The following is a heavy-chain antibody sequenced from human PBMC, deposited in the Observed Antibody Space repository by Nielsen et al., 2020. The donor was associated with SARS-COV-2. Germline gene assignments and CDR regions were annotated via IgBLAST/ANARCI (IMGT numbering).Heavy chain of an antibody. CDR1: GGSISSGGYY. CDR3: AKLGYSGYAYQDYGMDV. V-gene: IGHV4-30-4*08. Sequence: SETLSLTCTVSGGSISSGGYYWSWIRQPPGKGLEWIGYIYYSGSTYYTPSLKSRLTISIDTSKNQFSLKLSSVTAADTALYYCAKLGYSGYAYQDYGMDVWGQGTTVTVSS. CDR2: IYYSGST. D-gene: IGHD5-12*01. J-gene: IGHJ6*02.